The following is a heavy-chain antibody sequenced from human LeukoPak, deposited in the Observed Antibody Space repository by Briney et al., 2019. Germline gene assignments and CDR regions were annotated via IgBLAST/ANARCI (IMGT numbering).Heavy chain of an antibody. CDR2: IKYSGSN. CDR3: ARSALDTSGSYYNPQPFAY. V-gene: IGHV4-59*01. D-gene: IGHD3-10*01. Sequence: PSETLSLTCTVSGGSISSNFWSWIRQPPGKGLEYIGYIKYSGSNNYSPSLKSRATISLDTSRNQVSLRLMSVTAADTAVYYCARSALDTSGSYYNPQPFAYWGQGTLVTVSS. CDR1: GGSISSNF. J-gene: IGHJ4*02.